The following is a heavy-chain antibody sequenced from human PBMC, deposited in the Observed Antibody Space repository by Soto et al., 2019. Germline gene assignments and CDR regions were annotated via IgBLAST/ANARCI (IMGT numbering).Heavy chain of an antibody. Sequence: VKVSCKASGYTFTSYGISWVRQAPGQGLEWMGWISAYNGNTNYAQKLQGRVTMTTDTSTSTAYMELRSLRSDDTAVYYCASAPSGYSLPWFDPWGQGTLVTVSS. D-gene: IGHD3-3*01. CDR1: GYTFTSYG. CDR2: ISAYNGNT. J-gene: IGHJ5*02. CDR3: ASAPSGYSLPWFDP. V-gene: IGHV1-18*01.